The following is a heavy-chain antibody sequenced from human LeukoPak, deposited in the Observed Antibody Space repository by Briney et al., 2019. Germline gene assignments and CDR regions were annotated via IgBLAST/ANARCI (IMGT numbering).Heavy chain of an antibody. J-gene: IGHJ6*03. D-gene: IGHD3-10*01. V-gene: IGHV3-23*01. CDR3: AREGPGSGNSYYYYMDV. Sequence: GGSLRLSCAASGFTFSSYGMSWVRQAPGKGLEWVSAISGSGGSTYYADSVKGRFTISRDNSKNTLYLQMNSLRAEDTAVYYCAREGPGSGNSYYYYMDVWGKGTTVTISS. CDR1: GFTFSSYG. CDR2: ISGSGGST.